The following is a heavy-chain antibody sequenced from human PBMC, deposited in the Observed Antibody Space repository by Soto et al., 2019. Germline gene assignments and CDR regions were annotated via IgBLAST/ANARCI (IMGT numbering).Heavy chain of an antibody. CDR3: ARDDY. CDR1: GGSISSYY. V-gene: IGHV4-59*01. Sequence: PSETLSLTCTVSGGSISSYYWSWIRQPPGKGLEWIGYIYYSGSTNYNPSLKSRVTISVDTSKNQFSLKLSSVTAADTAVYYCARDDYWGQGTLVTVSS. J-gene: IGHJ4*02. CDR2: IYYSGST.